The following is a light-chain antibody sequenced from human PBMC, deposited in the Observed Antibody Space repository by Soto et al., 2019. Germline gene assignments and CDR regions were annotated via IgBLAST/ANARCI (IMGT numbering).Light chain of an antibody. CDR1: QSISSW. CDR2: KAS. Sequence: DLQMTQSPSILSASVGARVTITCRASQSISSWLAWYQQKPGKAPKLLIYKASGLESGVPSRFSGSGSGTELTITITSLQPDDFETYYGQQYNSYPWTFGQGTKVDIK. V-gene: IGKV1-5*03. CDR3: QQYNSYPWT. J-gene: IGKJ1*01.